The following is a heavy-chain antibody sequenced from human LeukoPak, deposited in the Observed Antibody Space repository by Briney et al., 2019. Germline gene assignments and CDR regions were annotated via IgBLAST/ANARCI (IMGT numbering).Heavy chain of an antibody. J-gene: IGHJ2*01. V-gene: IGHV4-38-2*02. CDR2: IYHSGST. CDR1: GYSISSGYY. D-gene: IGHD3-10*01. CDR3: ARHYRKKNWYFDL. Sequence: SETLSLTCTVSGYSISSGYYWGWIRQPPGKGLEWIGSIYHSGSTYYNPSLKSRVTISVDTSKNQFSLKLTSVTAADTAVYYCARHYRKKNWYFDLWGRGTLVTVSS.